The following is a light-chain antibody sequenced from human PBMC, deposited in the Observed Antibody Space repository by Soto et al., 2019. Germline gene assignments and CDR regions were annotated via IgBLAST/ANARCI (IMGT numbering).Light chain of an antibody. CDR1: QGISSY. V-gene: IGKV1-8*01. Sequence: AIRMTQSPSSFSASTGERVTITCRASQGISSYLAWYQQKPGKAPKLLIYDASTLQSGVPSRFSGSGSGTDFTLTISCLQSEDFATYYCQQYYSYPHTFGQGTKVEIK. CDR2: DAS. CDR3: QQYYSYPHT. J-gene: IGKJ1*01.